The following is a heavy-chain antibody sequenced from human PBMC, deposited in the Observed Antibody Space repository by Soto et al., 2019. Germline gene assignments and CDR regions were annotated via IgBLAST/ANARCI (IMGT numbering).Heavy chain of an antibody. CDR2: IWYDGSNK. D-gene: IGHD1-26*01. V-gene: IGHV3-33*06. CDR3: AKNSGNSEIDY. Sequence: GGSLRLSCSASGFSFNNYGMHWVRQAPGKGLEWVAVIWYDGSNKYYADSVKGRFTISRDNSKNTLYLQMNSLRAEDTAVYYCAKNSGNSEIDYWGQGILVTVSS. CDR1: GFSFNNYG. J-gene: IGHJ4*02.